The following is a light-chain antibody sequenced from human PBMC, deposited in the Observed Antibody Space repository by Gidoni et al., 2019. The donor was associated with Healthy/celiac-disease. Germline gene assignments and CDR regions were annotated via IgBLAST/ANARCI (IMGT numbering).Light chain of an antibody. J-gene: IGKJ4*01. CDR3: QKYNRHS. Sequence: DLHLTQSPSTLSASVGDRVTITCRASQSISSWLAWYQQKAGTAPKHLIYDASSVASGVPSRCSGRGAGTEFTITISSLQPDEFATYYCQKYNRHSFGGGTKVEIK. V-gene: IGKV1-5*01. CDR2: DAS. CDR1: QSISSW.